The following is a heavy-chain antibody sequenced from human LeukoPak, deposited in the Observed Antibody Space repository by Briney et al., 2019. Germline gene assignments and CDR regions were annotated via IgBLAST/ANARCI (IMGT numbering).Heavy chain of an antibody. J-gene: IGHJ5*02. V-gene: IGHV4-34*01. CDR1: GGSFSGYY. CDR2: INHSGST. Sequence: SETLSLTCAVYGGSFSGYYWSWIRQPPGKGLEWIGEINHSGSTNYNPSLKSRVTMSVDTSKNQFSLKLSSVTAADTAVYYCARADYDFWSGYANWFDPWGQGTLVTVSS. D-gene: IGHD3-3*01. CDR3: ARADYDFWSGYANWFDP.